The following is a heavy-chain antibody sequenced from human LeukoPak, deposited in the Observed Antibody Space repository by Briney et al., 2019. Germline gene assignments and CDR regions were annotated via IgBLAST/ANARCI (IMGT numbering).Heavy chain of an antibody. CDR1: GYTFTSYG. Sequence: GASVKVSCKASGYTFTSYGISWVRQAPGQGLEWMGWISAYNGNTNYAQKLQGRVTMTTDTSTSTAYMELRSLRPDDTAVYYCARISPYYYDSSGYYEDYWGQGTLVTVSS. V-gene: IGHV1-18*01. CDR2: ISAYNGNT. J-gene: IGHJ4*02. CDR3: ARISPYYYDSSGYYEDY. D-gene: IGHD3-22*01.